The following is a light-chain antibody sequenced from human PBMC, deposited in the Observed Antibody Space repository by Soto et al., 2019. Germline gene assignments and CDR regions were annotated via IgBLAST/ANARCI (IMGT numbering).Light chain of an antibody. CDR1: QSISSW. J-gene: IGKJ4*01. V-gene: IGKV1-5*03. CDR2: KAS. Sequence: DIQVTQSPSTLSASIGDRVTITCRASQSISSWLAWYQQKPGKAPKLLIYKASSLESGVPSRFSGSGSGTEFTLTISSLRPDDFATYYCQQYNAYSSTFGGGTKVEIK. CDR3: QQYNAYSST.